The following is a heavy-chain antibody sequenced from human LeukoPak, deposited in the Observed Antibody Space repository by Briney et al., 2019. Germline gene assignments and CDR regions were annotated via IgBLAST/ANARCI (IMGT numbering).Heavy chain of an antibody. CDR1: GFTFSSYS. J-gene: IGHJ4*02. V-gene: IGHV3-21*01. Sequence: GGSLRLSCAASGFTFSSYSMNWVRQPPGKGLEWVSSISSTSTYISYADSVKGRFAISRDNAKNSLYLQMNSLRAEDTAVYYCVRDGEYSTGWYQYWGQGTLVTVSS. CDR2: ISSTSTYI. D-gene: IGHD6-19*01. CDR3: VRDGEYSTGWYQY.